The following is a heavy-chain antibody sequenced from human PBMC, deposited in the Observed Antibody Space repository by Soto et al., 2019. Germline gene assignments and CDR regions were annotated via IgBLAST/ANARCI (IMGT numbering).Heavy chain of an antibody. J-gene: IGHJ3*02. CDR3: AREDCSSNSCATYYYDSSGPDAFDI. V-gene: IGHV4-4*07. CDR2: IYTSGST. D-gene: IGHD3-22*01. CDR1: GGSISSYY. Sequence: SETLSLTCTVSGGSISSYYWSWIRQPAGKGLEWIGRIYTSGSTNYNPSLKSRVTMSVDTSKNQFSLKLSSVTAAETAVYYCAREDCSSNSCATYYYDSSGPDAFDIWGQGTMVTVSS.